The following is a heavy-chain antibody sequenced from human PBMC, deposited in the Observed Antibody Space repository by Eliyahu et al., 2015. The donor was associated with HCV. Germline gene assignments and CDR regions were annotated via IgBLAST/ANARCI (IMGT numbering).Heavy chain of an antibody. J-gene: IGHJ4*02. V-gene: IGHV4-4*07. CDR1: GGXLXNYY. Sequence: QVQLQESGPGLVKPSETLSLTCXVSGGXLXNYYWXWIRXPAGKGLEFIGRIYTSGSTDYNPSLKSRVTMSVDTSKNQFSLKLSSVIAADTAVYYCARGSQQLDYWGQGTLVTVSS. D-gene: IGHD6-13*01. CDR2: IYTSGST. CDR3: ARGSQQLDY.